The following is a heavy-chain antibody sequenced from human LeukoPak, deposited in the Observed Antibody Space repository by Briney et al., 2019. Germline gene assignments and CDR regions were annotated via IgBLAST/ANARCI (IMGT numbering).Heavy chain of an antibody. CDR1: GFAFSNFA. CDR3: AKMMGQRLYDYCMDV. J-gene: IGHJ6*03. Sequence: GGSLRLSCAASGFAFSNFAMSWVRQAPGKGLEWVSAMSGSGDGTYYADSVKGRFTISRDNSKNTLYLQMNSLRAEDTAVYYCAKMMGQRLYDYCMDVWGNGTTVTVSS. D-gene: IGHD3-16*01. V-gene: IGHV3-23*01. CDR2: MSGSGDGT.